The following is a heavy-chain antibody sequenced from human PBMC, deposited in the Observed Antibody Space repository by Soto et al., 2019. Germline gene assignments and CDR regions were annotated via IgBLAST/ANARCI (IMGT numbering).Heavy chain of an antibody. CDR2: ISSSGGYI. V-gene: IGHV3-48*03. CDR3: ARSWGLYCSSSRCYSPWFDP. D-gene: IGHD2-2*02. Sequence: EVQLVESGGGLVQPGGSLRLSCAGSGFTFNSHEMTWVRQAPGKGLEWISSISSSGGYIYYADSVKGRFTVSRDNAKNSLYLQMNSLRAEDTAVYYCARSWGLYCSSSRCYSPWFDPWGRGTLVTVS. J-gene: IGHJ5*02. CDR1: GFTFNSHE.